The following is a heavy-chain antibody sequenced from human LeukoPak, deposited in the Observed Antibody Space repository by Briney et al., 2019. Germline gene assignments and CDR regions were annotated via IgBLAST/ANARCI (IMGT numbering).Heavy chain of an antibody. CDR1: GGSISSGLYY. CDR3: ARADYDSSGVKGYYYYYYMDV. CDR2: IFTTGST. V-gene: IGHV4-61*02. J-gene: IGHJ6*03. D-gene: IGHD3-22*01. Sequence: SQTLSLTCTVSGGSISSGLYYWTWIRQPAGKGLEWIGRIFTTGSTNYNPSLQSRVTISMDTSKNQFSLKLGSVTAADTAVYYCARADYDSSGVKGYYYYYYMDVWGKGTTVTVSS.